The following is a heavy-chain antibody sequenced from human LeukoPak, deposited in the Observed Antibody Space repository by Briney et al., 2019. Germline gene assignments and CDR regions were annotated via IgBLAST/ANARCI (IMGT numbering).Heavy chain of an antibody. Sequence: GGSLRLSCAASGFTFSSYAMSWVRQAPGKGLEWVSAISGSGGSTYYADSVKGRFTISRDNSKNTLYLRMNSLRAEDTAVYYCAKQGVVPAALGGAFDIWGQGTMVTVSS. J-gene: IGHJ3*02. CDR2: ISGSGGST. CDR3: AKQGVVPAALGGAFDI. V-gene: IGHV3-23*01. CDR1: GFTFSSYA. D-gene: IGHD2-2*01.